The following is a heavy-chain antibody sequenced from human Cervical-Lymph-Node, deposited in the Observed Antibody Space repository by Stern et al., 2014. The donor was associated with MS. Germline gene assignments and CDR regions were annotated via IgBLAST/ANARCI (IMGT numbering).Heavy chain of an antibody. CDR2: ITPILDSP. CDR3: ARDLGYYYGSGGYSDYFDY. V-gene: IGHV1-69*08. J-gene: IGHJ4*02. Sequence: QVQMVKSGAEVKRPGSSVKVSCKASGGSFSTFTINWVRPAPGHRLELMGRITPILDSPTAAQNFQGRVTITADKSTSTAYMELRSLRSEDTAIYYCARDLGYYYGSGGYSDYFDYWGQGTLVTVSS. D-gene: IGHD3-22*01. CDR1: GGSFSTFT.